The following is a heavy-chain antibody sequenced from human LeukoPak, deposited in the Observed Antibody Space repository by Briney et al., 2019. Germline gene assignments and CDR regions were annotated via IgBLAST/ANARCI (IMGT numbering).Heavy chain of an antibody. D-gene: IGHD2-15*01. Sequence: GASVKVSCKVSDYTLSELSIHWVRQAPGKGLEWMGGFDPEDAETVYAPKFQGRITMTEDTSTDTAYMELSSLRSEDTAVYFCTAPGYCSGGTCHSIDYWGQETLVTVSS. CDR1: DYTLSELS. CDR2: FDPEDAET. CDR3: TAPGYCSGGTCHSIDY. J-gene: IGHJ4*02. V-gene: IGHV1-24*01.